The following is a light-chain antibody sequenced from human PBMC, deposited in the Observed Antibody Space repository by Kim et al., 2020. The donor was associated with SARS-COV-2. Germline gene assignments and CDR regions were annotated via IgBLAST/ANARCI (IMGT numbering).Light chain of an antibody. CDR1: QGISRW. J-gene: IGKJ2*01. CDR3: QQYNSYPYT. Sequence: SAYVGDRVTITWRASQGISRWLDWYQQKPEKAPKSLIYDVSSLQSGVTSRLSGSGSGTDFTHTISSVQPEGFATYYCQQYNSYPYTYGQGTKREI. CDR2: DVS. V-gene: IGKV1D-16*01.